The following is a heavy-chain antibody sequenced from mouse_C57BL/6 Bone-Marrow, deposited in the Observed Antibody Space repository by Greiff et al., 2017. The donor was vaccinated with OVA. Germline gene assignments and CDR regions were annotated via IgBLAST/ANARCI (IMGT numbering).Heavy chain of an antibody. V-gene: IGHV1-61*01. J-gene: IGHJ2*01. CDR2: IYPDGGDT. CDR1: GYTFTSYW. Sequence: QVQLQQPGAELVRPGSSVKLSCKASGYTFTSYWMDWVKQRPGQGLEWIGNIYPDGGDTHYNEKFKDKATLTVDKSASTAYMQLSSLTSEDSAVYYCARGDGSSFFDYWGQGTTLTVSS. D-gene: IGHD1-1*01. CDR3: ARGDGSSFFDY.